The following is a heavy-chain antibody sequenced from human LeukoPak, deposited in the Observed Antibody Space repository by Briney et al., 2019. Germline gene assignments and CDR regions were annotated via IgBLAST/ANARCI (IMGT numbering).Heavy chain of an antibody. CDR1: GYTFTSYD. Sequence: ASVKVSCKASGYTFTSYDINWVRQATGQGLEWMGWMNPNSGNTGYAQKFQGRVTMTRNTSISTAYMELSSLRSEDTAVYYGARRKSLGYCSGDSCYLLLYWGQGTLVTVSS. CDR2: MNPNSGNT. J-gene: IGHJ4*02. V-gene: IGHV1-8*01. D-gene: IGHD2-15*01. CDR3: ARRKSLGYCSGDSCYLLLY.